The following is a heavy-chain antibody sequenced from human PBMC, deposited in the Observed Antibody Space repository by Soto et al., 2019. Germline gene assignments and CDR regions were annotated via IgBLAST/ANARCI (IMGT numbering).Heavy chain of an antibody. CDR2: FTCNSGSL. Sequence: PGGSLRLSCAASGFTFSSYAMSWVRQAPGKGLEWVSAFTCNSGSLNYADSVKGRFTISRDNAKNSLYLQMNSLTTEDTALYYCAKDLRLATYYFGSGSWPNDAFDIWGQGTMVTVSS. J-gene: IGHJ3*02. CDR1: GFTFSSYA. D-gene: IGHD3-10*01. CDR3: AKDLRLATYYFGSGSWPNDAFDI. V-gene: IGHV3-9*01.